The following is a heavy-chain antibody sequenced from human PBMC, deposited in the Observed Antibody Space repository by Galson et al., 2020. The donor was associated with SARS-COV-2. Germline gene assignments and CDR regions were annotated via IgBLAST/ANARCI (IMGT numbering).Heavy chain of an antibody. CDR1: GFTFDDFA. D-gene: IGHD3-10*01. CDR3: AKAQGLAISMVRGAIFGDGFDI. Sequence: SLKISCAASGFTFDDFAIHWVRQAPGKGLQWVSGISWNSDRIGYADSVKGRFTISRDNAKNSLYLQMNSLRVEDTALYYCAKAQGLAISMVRGAIFGDGFDIWGQGTMVTVSS. J-gene: IGHJ3*02. CDR2: ISWNSDRI. V-gene: IGHV3-9*01.